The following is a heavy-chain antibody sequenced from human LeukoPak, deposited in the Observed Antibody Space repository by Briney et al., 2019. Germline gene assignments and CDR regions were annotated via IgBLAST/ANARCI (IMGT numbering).Heavy chain of an antibody. V-gene: IGHV3-7*01. D-gene: IGHD3-10*01. Sequence: GGSLRLSCAASGFTFSSYWMRWVRQAPGKGLEGVANIKNDGSEEYYVDSVKGRFTISRDNAKNSLFLQMNSLTVEDTAVYCCARAIRGSAVDTGDRWGQGTLGTVSS. CDR3: ARAIRGSAVDTGDR. J-gene: IGHJ4*02. CDR2: IKNDGSEE. CDR1: GFTFSSYW.